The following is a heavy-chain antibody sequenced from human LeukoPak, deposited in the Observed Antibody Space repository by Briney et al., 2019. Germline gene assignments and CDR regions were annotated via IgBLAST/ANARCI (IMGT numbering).Heavy chain of an antibody. V-gene: IGHV3-43*02. CDR2: ISGDGGST. CDR3: AKVAVQLWSSLYYFDY. D-gene: IGHD5-18*01. J-gene: IGHJ4*02. Sequence: PGGSLRLSCAASGFTFGDYAMHWVRQAPGKGLEWVSLISGDGGSTYYADSVKGRFTIPRDNSKNSLYLQMNSLRTEDTALYYCAKVAVQLWSSLYYFDYWGQGTLVTVSS. CDR1: GFTFGDYA.